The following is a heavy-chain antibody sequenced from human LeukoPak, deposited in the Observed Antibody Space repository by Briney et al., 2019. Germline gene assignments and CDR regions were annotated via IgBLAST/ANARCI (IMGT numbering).Heavy chain of an antibody. J-gene: IGHJ4*02. V-gene: IGHV1-2*02. D-gene: IGHD3-22*01. CDR3: ARVPRGSYYYDSSGPFDY. CDR1: GYTFTSYY. Sequence: ASVKVSCKASGYTFTSYYMHWVRQAPGQGLEWMGWINPNSGGTNYAQKFQGRVTMTRDTSISTAYMELSRLRSDDTAVYYCARVPRGSYYYDSSGPFDYWGQGTLVTVSS. CDR2: INPNSGGT.